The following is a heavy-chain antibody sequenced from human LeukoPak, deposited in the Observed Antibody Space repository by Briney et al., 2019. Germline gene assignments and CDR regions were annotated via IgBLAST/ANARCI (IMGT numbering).Heavy chain of an antibody. CDR2: IYPGDSDT. D-gene: IGHD4-17*01. V-gene: IGHV5-51*01. CDR1: GYSFTNYW. Sequence: GESLKISCKGSGYSFTNYWIGWVRQMPGKGLEWMGIIYPGDSDTTYSPSLQGQVTISADKSFSTAYLQWSSLKASDTAMYYCARHNVPVTPDYWGQGTLVTVSS. CDR3: ARHNVPVTPDY. J-gene: IGHJ4*02.